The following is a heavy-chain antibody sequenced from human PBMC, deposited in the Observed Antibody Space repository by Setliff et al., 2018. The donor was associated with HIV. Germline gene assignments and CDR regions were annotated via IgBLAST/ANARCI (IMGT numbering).Heavy chain of an antibody. V-gene: IGHV4-39*01. J-gene: IGHJ6*03. D-gene: IGHD6-13*01. CDR3: ACGAAAGTDYYYYYYMDV. CDR2: IYYSGST. Sequence: PSETLSLTCTVSGGSISSSSYYWGWIRQPPGKGLEWIGSIYYSGSTYYNPSLKSRVTISVDTSKNQFPLKLSSVTAADTAVYYCACGAAAGTDYYYYYYMDVWGKGTTVTVSS. CDR1: GGSISSSSYY.